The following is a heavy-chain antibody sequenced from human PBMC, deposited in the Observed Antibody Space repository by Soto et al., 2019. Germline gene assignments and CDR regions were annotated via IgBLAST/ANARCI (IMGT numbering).Heavy chain of an antibody. CDR3: ARDPASYYYGSGKGAGMDV. CDR1: GFTFSSYA. J-gene: IGHJ6*01. CDR2: ISYDGSNK. Sequence: QVQLVESGGGVVQPGRSLRLSCAASGFTFSSYAMHWVRQAPGKGLEWVAVISYDGSNKYYADSVKGRFTISRDNSKNTLYLQMNSLRAEDTAVYYCARDPASYYYGSGKGAGMDVW. D-gene: IGHD3-10*01. V-gene: IGHV3-30-3*01.